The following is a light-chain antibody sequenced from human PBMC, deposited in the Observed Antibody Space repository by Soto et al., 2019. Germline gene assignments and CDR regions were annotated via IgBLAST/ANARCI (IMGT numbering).Light chain of an antibody. V-gene: IGKV1-5*01. Sequence: DIQITQSPSTLSASLGDRVTITCRASQSITSWLAWYQQKPGKAPNLLIYDASSLQSGVPSRFSGSGSGTEFTLTISSLQPDDFATYYCQHYNSYSEAFGQGTKVDIK. CDR1: QSITSW. J-gene: IGKJ1*01. CDR3: QHYNSYSEA. CDR2: DAS.